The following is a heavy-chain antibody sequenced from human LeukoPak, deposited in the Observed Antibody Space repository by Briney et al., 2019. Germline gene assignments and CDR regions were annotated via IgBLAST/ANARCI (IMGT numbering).Heavy chain of an antibody. CDR1: GGSFSGHY. D-gene: IGHD5/OR15-5a*01. CDR3: ARIYASYYYYYMDV. Sequence: SETLSLTCAVYGGSFSGHYWSWIRQPPGKGLEWIGEINHSGSTNYNPSLKSRVTISVDTSKNQFSLKLSSVTAADTAVYYCARIYASYYYYYMDVWGKGTTVTVSS. CDR2: INHSGST. V-gene: IGHV4-34*01. J-gene: IGHJ6*03.